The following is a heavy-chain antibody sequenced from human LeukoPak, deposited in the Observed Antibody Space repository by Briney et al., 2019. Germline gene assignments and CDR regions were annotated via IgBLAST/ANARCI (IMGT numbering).Heavy chain of an antibody. V-gene: IGHV3-23*01. D-gene: IGHD3-22*01. CDR3: AKSLATSITMIVVALGAFDI. Sequence: GGSLRLSCAASGFTFSSYAMSWVRQAPGKGLEWVSAISGSGGSTYYADSVKGRFTISRDNSKNTLYLQMNSLRAEDMAVYYCAKSLATSITMIVVALGAFDIWGQGTMVTVSS. CDR1: GFTFSSYA. J-gene: IGHJ3*02. CDR2: ISGSGGST.